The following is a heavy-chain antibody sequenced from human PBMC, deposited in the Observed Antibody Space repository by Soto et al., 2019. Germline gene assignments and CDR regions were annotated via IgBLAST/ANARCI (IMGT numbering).Heavy chain of an antibody. V-gene: IGHV3-30-3*01. Sequence: QVQLVESGGGVVQPGRSLRLSCAASGFTFSSNAMNWVRQAPGKGLEWVAVISYDGSSQYYTDSVKGRFTISRDNSKKMLYLQMESLRAEDTAVYYCARGFWYQVLGGFDPWGQGTLVTVSS. CDR1: GFTFSSNA. CDR2: ISYDGSSQ. J-gene: IGHJ5*02. CDR3: ARGFWYQVLGGFDP. D-gene: IGHD2-2*01.